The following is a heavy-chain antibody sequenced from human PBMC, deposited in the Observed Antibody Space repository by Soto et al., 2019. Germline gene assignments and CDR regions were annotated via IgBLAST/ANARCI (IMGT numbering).Heavy chain of an antibody. CDR3: ARGRGIAVAGTGVFY. CDR1: GGSFSGYY. V-gene: IGHV4-34*01. CDR2: INHSGST. J-gene: IGHJ4*02. Sequence: PSETLFLTCAVYGGSFSGYYWSWIRQPPGKGLEWIGEINHSGSTNYNPSLKSRVTISVDTSKNQFSLKLSSVTAADTAVYYCARGRGIAVAGTGVFYWGQGTLVTVSS. D-gene: IGHD6-19*01.